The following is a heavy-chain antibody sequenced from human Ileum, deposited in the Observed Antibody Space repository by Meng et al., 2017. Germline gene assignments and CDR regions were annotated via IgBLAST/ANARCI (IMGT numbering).Heavy chain of an antibody. D-gene: IGHD7-27*01. V-gene: IGHV4-61*01. Sequence: QVQLQDAGPGLVRPSETLSLICTVYGAFVPTRHSQWGWFRQPPGKGLEWIGYASTNYNPSLKSRLTISLDTSKNQVSLKLTSVTAADTAVYYCASDHWGSLDYWGQGILVNRLL. CDR1: GAFVPTRHSQ. CDR3: ASDHWGSLDY. J-gene: IGHJ4*02. CDR2: AST.